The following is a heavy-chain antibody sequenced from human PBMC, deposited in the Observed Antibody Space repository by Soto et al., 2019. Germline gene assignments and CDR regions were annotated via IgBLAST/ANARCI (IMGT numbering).Heavy chain of an antibody. V-gene: IGHV3-30*18. CDR2: ISYDGSNK. J-gene: IGHJ6*02. CDR3: AKDTTRGRTGRGIFYGMDV. Sequence: GGSLRLSCAASGFTVSSNYMSWVRQAPGKGLEWVAVISYDGSNKYYAESVKGRFTISRDNSKNTLYLQMNSLRAEDTAVYYCAKDTTRGRTGRGIFYGMDVWGQGTTVTVSS. CDR1: GFTVSSNY. D-gene: IGHD1-26*01.